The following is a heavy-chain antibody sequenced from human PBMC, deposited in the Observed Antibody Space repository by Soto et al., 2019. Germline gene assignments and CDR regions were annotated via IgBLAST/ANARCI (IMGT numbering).Heavy chain of an antibody. V-gene: IGHV4-31*03. CDR1: GESISSGGYY. CDR2: IYDSESA. J-gene: IGHJ4*02. D-gene: IGHD6-6*01. CDR3: ARAASSASAADY. Sequence: QVQLQESGPGLVKPSQTLSLTCSVSGESISSGGYYWSWIRHHPGKGLEWIGYIYDSESAYYNPYLMSRVTISMDTSKNHFAMRLSSVTAADRAVYYCARAASSASAADYWGQGTLATVSS.